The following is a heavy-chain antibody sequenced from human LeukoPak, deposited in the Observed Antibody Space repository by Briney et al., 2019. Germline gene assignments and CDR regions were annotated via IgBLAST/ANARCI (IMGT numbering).Heavy chain of an antibody. V-gene: IGHV3-23*01. Sequence: GESLKISCAASGFTFSSYAMSWVRQAPGKGLEWVSAISGSGSSTYYADSVKGRFTISRDNSNNTLYLQMNSLRAEDTAVYYCAKSKSGCSSTSCYAISFDYWGQGTLVTVSS. J-gene: IGHJ4*02. CDR2: ISGSGSST. D-gene: IGHD2-2*01. CDR1: GFTFSSYA. CDR3: AKSKSGCSSTSCYAISFDY.